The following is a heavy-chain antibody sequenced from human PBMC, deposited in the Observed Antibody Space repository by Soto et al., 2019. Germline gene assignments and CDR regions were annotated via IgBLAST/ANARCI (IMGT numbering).Heavy chain of an antibody. CDR1: GFTFSSYG. Sequence: GGSLRLSCAASGFTFSSYGMHWVRQAPGKGLEWVAVIWYDGSNKYYADSVKGRLTISRDNSKNTLYLQMNSLRAEDTAVYYCARDSNDIGPYDYWGQGTLVTVSS. J-gene: IGHJ4*02. CDR2: IWYDGSNK. D-gene: IGHD3-9*01. CDR3: ARDSNDIGPYDY. V-gene: IGHV3-33*01.